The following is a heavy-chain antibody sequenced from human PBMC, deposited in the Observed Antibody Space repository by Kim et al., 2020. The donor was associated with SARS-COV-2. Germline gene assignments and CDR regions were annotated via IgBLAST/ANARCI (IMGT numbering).Heavy chain of an antibody. J-gene: IGHJ6*02. CDR1: GYSFTSYW. V-gene: IGHV5-51*01. D-gene: IGHD3-10*01. CDR2: IYPGDYDT. CDR3: ARHTYYYGSGRYYPGGMDV. Sequence: GESLKISCKGSGYSFTSYWIGWVRQMPGKGLEWMGIIYPGDYDTRYSPSFQGQVTISADKSISTAYLQWSSLKASDTAMYYCARHTYYYGSGRYYPGGMDVWRQGTTVTVSS.